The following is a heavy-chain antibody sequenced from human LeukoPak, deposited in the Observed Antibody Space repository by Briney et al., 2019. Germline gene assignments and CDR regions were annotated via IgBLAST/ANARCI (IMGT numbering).Heavy chain of an antibody. V-gene: IGHV1-46*01. CDR2: INPSGGST. D-gene: IGHD3-16*02. Sequence: ASVKVSCKASGYTFTSYYMHWVRQAPGQGLEWMGIINPSGGSTSYAQKFQGRVTMTRDTSISTAYMELSRLRSDDTAVYYCARDGSRLGELSLPDYWGQGTLVTVSS. CDR3: ARDGSRLGELSLPDY. CDR1: GYTFTSYY. J-gene: IGHJ4*02.